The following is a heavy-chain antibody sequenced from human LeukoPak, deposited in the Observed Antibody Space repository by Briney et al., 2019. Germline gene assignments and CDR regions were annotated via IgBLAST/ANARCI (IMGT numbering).Heavy chain of an antibody. CDR1: GGSFSGYY. CDR3: ARGWIVVVPAAPNYYYYYGMDV. D-gene: IGHD2-2*01. Sequence: PSETLSLTCAVYGGSFSGYYWSWIRQPPGKGLEWIGEINHSGSTNYNPSLKSRVTISVDTSKNQFSLKPSSVTAADTAVYYCARGWIVVVPAAPNYYYYYGMDVWGQGTTVTVSS. J-gene: IGHJ6*02. CDR2: INHSGST. V-gene: IGHV4-34*01.